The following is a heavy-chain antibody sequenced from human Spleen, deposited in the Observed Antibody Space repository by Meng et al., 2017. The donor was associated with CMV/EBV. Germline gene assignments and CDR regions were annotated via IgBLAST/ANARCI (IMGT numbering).Heavy chain of an antibody. CDR3: ARDLAYWYDNSGFPQPGSYFDY. D-gene: IGHD3-22*01. CDR2: ISAYNGHT. V-gene: IGHV1-18*01. Sequence: YGISWVRQAPGQGLEWMGWISAYNGHTNYPQKFQGRVTMTTDTSTSTAYMELGSLRSDDAAVYYCARDLAYWYDNSGFPQPGSYFDYWGQGTLVTVSS. J-gene: IGHJ4*02. CDR1: YG.